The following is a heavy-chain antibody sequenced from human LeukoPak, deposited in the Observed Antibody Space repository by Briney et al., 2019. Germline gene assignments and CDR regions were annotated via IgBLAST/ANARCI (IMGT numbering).Heavy chain of an antibody. J-gene: IGHJ4*02. V-gene: IGHV4-38-2*02. CDR3: ARDRVGWPFDY. D-gene: IGHD6-19*01. Sequence: SETLSLTCTVSGYSISSGYYWGWIRQPPGTGLEWIGSIYHSGSTYYNPSLKSRVTISVDTSKNQFSLKLSSVTAADTAVYYCARDRVGWPFDYWGQGTLVTVSS. CDR1: GYSISSGYY. CDR2: IYHSGST.